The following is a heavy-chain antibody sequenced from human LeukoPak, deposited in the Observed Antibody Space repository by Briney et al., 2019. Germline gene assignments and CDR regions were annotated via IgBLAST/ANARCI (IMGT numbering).Heavy chain of an antibody. CDR2: TNSDETTI. CDR1: GFTFSSHW. J-gene: IGHJ4*02. V-gene: IGHV3-74*01. D-gene: IGHD5-12*01. CDR3: IRALSGYDDY. Sequence: GGSLRLSCAASGFTFSSHWMHWVRQAPGKGLVWVSRTNSDETTIDYADSVKGRFTISRDNVKNTVYLQMNSLRVEDTAVYYCIRALSGYDDYWGQGTLVTVSS.